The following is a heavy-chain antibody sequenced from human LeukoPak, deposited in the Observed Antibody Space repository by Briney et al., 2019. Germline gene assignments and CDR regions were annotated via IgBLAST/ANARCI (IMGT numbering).Heavy chain of an antibody. CDR3: ARELGLMGYFDY. CDR1: GGSISSGGYY. D-gene: IGHD2-8*01. J-gene: IGHJ4*02. CDR2: IYYSGST. Sequence: PSETLSLTCTVSGGSISSGGYYWSWLRQHPGKGLEWIGYIYYSGSTYYNPSLKSRVTISVDTSKNQFSLKLSSVTAADTAVYYCARELGLMGYFDYWGQGTLVTVSS. V-gene: IGHV4-31*03.